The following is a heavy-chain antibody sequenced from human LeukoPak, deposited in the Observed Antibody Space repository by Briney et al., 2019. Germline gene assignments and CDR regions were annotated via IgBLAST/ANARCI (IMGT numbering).Heavy chain of an antibody. CDR1: GFNFGIYS. V-gene: IGHV3-48*04. CDR2: VSAGSTGI. Sequence: PGRSLRLSCAGSGFNFGIYSMDWVRQAPGKGLEWVAYVSAGSTGIFYAASVKGRFSISRDNAQKSLYLQMNSLRAEDTAIYYCVREKGGFGFVLWGRGTLVTVSS. J-gene: IGHJ4*02. D-gene: IGHD3-16*01. CDR3: VREKGGFGFVL.